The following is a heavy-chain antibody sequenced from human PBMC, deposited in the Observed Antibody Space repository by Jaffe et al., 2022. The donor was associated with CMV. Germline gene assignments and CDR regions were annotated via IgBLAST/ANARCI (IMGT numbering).Heavy chain of an antibody. Sequence: EVQLVESGGGLVKPGGSLRLSCAASGFTFSNAWMSWVRQAPGKGLEWVGRIKSKTDGGTTDYAAPVKGRFTISRDDSKNTLYLQMNSLKTEDTAVYYCTTDLRKLELFFYWGQGTLVTVSS. D-gene: IGHD1-7*01. CDR1: GFTFSNAW. V-gene: IGHV3-15*01. CDR3: TTDLRKLELFFY. J-gene: IGHJ4*02. CDR2: IKSKTDGGTT.